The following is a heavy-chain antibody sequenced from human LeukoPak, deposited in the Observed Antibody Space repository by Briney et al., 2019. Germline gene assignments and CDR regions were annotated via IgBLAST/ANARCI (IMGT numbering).Heavy chain of an antibody. D-gene: IGHD3-22*01. V-gene: IGHV1-69*05. CDR2: IIPIFGTA. CDR3: ARVGDSYYDSSGYPNAFDI. Sequence: ASVKVSCKASGGTFSSYAISWVRQAPGQGLEWMGRIIPIFGTAHYAQKFQGRVTITTDESTSTAYMELSSLRSEDTAVYYCARVGDSYYDSSGYPNAFDIWGQGTMVTVSS. CDR1: GGTFSSYA. J-gene: IGHJ3*02.